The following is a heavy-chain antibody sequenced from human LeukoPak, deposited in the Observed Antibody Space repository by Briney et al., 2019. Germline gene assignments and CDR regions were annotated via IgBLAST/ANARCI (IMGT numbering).Heavy chain of an antibody. CDR1: GYTFTGYY. D-gene: IGHD2-2*01. CDR3: ARDLLSVAATPDY. Sequence: ASVKVSCKASGYTFTGYYMHLVRHAPGQGLEWMGLINPNSGGTNYAQKFQGRVTMTRDTSISTAYMELSRLRSDDTAVYYCARDLLSVAATPDYWGQGTLVTVSS. V-gene: IGHV1-2*02. J-gene: IGHJ4*02. CDR2: INPNSGGT.